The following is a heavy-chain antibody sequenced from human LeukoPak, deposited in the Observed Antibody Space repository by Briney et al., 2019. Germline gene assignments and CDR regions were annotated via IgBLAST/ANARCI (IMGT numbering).Heavy chain of an antibody. V-gene: IGHV4-39*07. J-gene: IGHJ4*02. CDR1: GGSISTSNYY. Sequence: PSETLSLTCTVSGGSISTSNYYWGWIRQPPGKGLEWIGNIFYSGSTYYSPSLKSRVTISLDTSRNQFSLKLNSVTAADTAVYYCARRGDSWGQGTLVTVSS. CDR3: ARRGDS. CDR2: IFYSGST.